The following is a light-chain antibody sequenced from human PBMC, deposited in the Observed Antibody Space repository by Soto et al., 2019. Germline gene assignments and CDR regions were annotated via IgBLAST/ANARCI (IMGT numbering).Light chain of an antibody. Sequence: DIQMTQSPSPLSASIGYRVTITCHSIQDISTSLNWFQQKPGKAPQLLIYVASMLESGVPSRFSGSGSGTDFTLTISSLQPEDFATYYCQQSYNAPITFGQGTRLRL. CDR3: QQSYNAPIT. CDR1: QDISTS. CDR2: VAS. J-gene: IGKJ5*01. V-gene: IGKV1-39*01.